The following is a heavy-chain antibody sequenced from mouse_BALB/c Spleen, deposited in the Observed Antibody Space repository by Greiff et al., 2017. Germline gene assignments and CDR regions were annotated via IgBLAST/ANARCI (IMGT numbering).Heavy chain of an antibody. D-gene: IGHD3-1*01. CDR1: GDSITSGY. CDR3: ARWSFRDGPFAY. J-gene: IGHJ3*01. Sequence: EVKLMESGPSLVKPSQTLSLTCSVTGDSITSGYWNWIRKFPGNKLEYMGYISYSGSTYYNPSLKSRISITRDTSKNQYYLQLNSVTTEDTATYYCARWSFRDGPFAYWGQGTLVTVSA. V-gene: IGHV3-8*02. CDR2: ISYSGST.